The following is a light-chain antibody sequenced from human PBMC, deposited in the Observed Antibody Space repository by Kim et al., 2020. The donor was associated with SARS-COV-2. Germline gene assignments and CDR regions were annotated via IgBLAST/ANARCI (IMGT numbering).Light chain of an antibody. CDR2: GAS. CDR3: QRNINWAPIT. V-gene: IGKV3D-15*01. J-gene: IGKJ5*01. CDR1: QSVSTD. Sequence: EVVMTQSPATLSVSPGERATLSCRASQSVSTDLAWYQQKSGQAPRLLIYGASTRATGIPARFSGSGSGTEFTLTISGLQSEDLAVYYCQRNINWAPITFGERRRRGIK.